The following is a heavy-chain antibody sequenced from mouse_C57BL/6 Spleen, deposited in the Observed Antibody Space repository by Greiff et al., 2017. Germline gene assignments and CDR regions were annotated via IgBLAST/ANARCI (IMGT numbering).Heavy chain of an antibody. CDR3: ARSLLTGMNFDY. CDR1: GYTFTSYW. CDR2: IDPNSGGT. V-gene: IGHV1-72*01. Sequence: QVQLQQPGAELVKPGASVKLSCKASGYTFTSYWLHWVKQRPGRGLEWIGRIDPNSGGTKYNEKFKSKATLTVDKPSSTAYMQLSSLTSEESAVYYCARSLLTGMNFDYWGQGTLVTVSA. J-gene: IGHJ3*01. D-gene: IGHD4-1*01.